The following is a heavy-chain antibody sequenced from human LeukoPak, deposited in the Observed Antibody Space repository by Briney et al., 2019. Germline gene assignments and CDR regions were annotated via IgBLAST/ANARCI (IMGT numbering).Heavy chain of an antibody. D-gene: IGHD6-13*01. CDR2: IYHSGST. CDR3: ASGSRGYSSSTFDY. V-gene: IGHV4-38-2*02. CDR1: GYSISSGYY. J-gene: IGHJ4*02. Sequence: KPSETLSLTCTVSGYSISSGYYWGWIRQPPGKGLEWIGGIYHSGSTYYNPSLKSRVTISVDTSKNQFSLKLSSVTAADTAVYYCASGSRGYSSSTFDYWGQGTLVTVSS.